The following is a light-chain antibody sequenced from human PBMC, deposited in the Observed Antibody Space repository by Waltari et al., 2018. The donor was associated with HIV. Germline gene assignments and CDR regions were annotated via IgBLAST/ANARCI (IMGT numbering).Light chain of an antibody. CDR2: EVS. J-gene: IGLJ1*01. V-gene: IGLV2-23*02. CDR1: SSDVGSYNL. Sequence: QSALTQPASVSGSPGQPITISCTGTSSDVGSYNLVSWYQQHPGKAPKLMIYEVSKRPVGLSDRFSGAKSGDTASLTISGLQAEDGADYYCCSYAGSSTFYVFGTGTKVTVL. CDR3: CSYAGSSTFYV.